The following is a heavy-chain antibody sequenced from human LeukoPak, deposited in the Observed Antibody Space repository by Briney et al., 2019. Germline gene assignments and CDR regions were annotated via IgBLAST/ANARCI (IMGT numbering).Heavy chain of an antibody. D-gene: IGHD2-2*03. CDR2: ISAYNGNT. CDR1: GYTFTSYG. Sequence: ASVKVSCKASGYTFTSYGISWVRQAPGQGLEWMGWISAYNGNTNYAQKLQGRVTMTTDTSTSTAYMELSSLRSEGTAVYYCARDGGYCSSTSCYIGKPDYWGQGTLVTVSS. J-gene: IGHJ4*02. V-gene: IGHV1-18*01. CDR3: ARDGGYCSSTSCYIGKPDY.